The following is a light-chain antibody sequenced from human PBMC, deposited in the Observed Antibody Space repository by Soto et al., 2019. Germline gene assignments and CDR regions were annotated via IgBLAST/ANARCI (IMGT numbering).Light chain of an antibody. CDR2: AAS. CDR3: QQYNNWPPIT. J-gene: IGKJ5*01. Sequence: EIVLTQSPDTLAVSPGEVATLSCWASQSVTSNLAWYQQKRGQAPRLLIYAASTRATGDPARFSGSGSGTEFTLTISSLQSEDFAVYYCQQYNNWPPITFGQGTRLEMK. V-gene: IGKV3D-15*01. CDR1: QSVTSN.